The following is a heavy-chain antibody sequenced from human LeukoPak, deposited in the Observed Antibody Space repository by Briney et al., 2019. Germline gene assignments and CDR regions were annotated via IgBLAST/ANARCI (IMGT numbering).Heavy chain of an antibody. CDR1: GFTFSSYA. Sequence: GRSLRLSCAASGFTFSSYAMHWVRQAPRKGLDWVAVISYDVSNKYYADSVKGRFTISRDNSKNTLYLQMNSLRAEDTAVYYCARVRPNKYCSGGSCYQTGGMDVWGQGTTVTVSS. V-gene: IGHV3-30-3*01. CDR3: ARVRPNKYCSGGSCYQTGGMDV. J-gene: IGHJ6*02. D-gene: IGHD2-15*01. CDR2: ISYDVSNK.